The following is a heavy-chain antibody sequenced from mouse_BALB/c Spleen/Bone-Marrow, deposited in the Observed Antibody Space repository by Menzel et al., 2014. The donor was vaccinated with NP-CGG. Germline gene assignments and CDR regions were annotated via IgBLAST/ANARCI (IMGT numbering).Heavy chain of an antibody. V-gene: IGHV6-6*02. CDR1: GFTFSNYW. Sequence: EVQRVESGGGLVQPGGSMKLSCVASGFTFSNYWMNWVRQSPEKGLEWVAEIRLKSNNYATHYAESVKGRFAISRDDSKSSVYLQMNNLRAEDTGIYYCTTGFAYWGQGTLVTVSA. CDR3: TTGFAY. J-gene: IGHJ3*01. CDR2: IRLKSNNYAT.